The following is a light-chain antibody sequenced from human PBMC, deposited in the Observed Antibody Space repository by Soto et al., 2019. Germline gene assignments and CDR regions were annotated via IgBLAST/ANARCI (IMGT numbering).Light chain of an antibody. CDR2: GAS. J-gene: IGKJ2*01. V-gene: IGKV3-15*01. Sequence: EIVMTQSPATLSVSPGERATLSCRASQSVNNNLAWYQQKPGQAPRLLIYGASTRATGIPARFSCSGSGTEFTLTISSLQSEDFALYYCQEYYNRPPYTFRQGTKVEIK. CDR1: QSVNNN. CDR3: QEYYNRPPYT.